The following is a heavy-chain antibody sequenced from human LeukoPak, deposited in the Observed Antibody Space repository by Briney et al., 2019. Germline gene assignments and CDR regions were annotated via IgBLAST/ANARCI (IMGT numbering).Heavy chain of an antibody. J-gene: IGHJ4*02. CDR3: ARDTSGSYSITYFDY. CDR2: IDSTSGYK. D-gene: IGHD3-10*01. Sequence: PGGSLRLSCAASGFTFSSSSMNWVRQAPGKGLEWVSYIDSTSGYKLYAGSVEGRFTISRDNAKNSLYLQMNSLRAEDTAVYYCARDTSGSYSITYFDYWGQGALVTVSA. V-gene: IGHV3-21*01. CDR1: GFTFSSSS.